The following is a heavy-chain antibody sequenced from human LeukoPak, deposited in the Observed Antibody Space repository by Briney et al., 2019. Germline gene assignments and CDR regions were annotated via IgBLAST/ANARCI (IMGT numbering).Heavy chain of an antibody. CDR3: ARVAAGLDY. J-gene: IGHJ4*02. Sequence: ASVKVSCKASRYTLPIYAFSCVRQAPGQGLEWMGWITTYNGNTDYAQNLQGRVTLTTDTSTSTDYMELRGLRSDDTAVYFCARVAAGLDYWGQGTLVTVSS. CDR2: ITTYNGNT. V-gene: IGHV1-18*01. CDR1: RYTLPIYA. D-gene: IGHD6-25*01.